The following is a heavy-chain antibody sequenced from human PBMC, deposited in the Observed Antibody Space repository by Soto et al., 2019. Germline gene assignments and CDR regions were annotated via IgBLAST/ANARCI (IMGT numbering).Heavy chain of an antibody. CDR2: IYYTGST. V-gene: IGHV4-59*01. CDR3: VSGRTSGYSDF. J-gene: IGHJ4*02. CDR1: SGSISTYY. Sequence: SETLSLTCTVSSGSISTYYWSWIRQPPGKGLEWIGYIYYTGSTNYNPSLKTRVAISMDTSKNRFSLNLSSVTAADTAVYYCVSGRTSGYSDFWGPGTLVTGSS. D-gene: IGHD2-21*01.